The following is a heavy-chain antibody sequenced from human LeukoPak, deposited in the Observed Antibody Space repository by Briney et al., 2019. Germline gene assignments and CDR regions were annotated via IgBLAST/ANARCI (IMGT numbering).Heavy chain of an antibody. D-gene: IGHD4-17*01. CDR3: ARTYGDYGYWYFDL. CDR1: GGSISSYY. J-gene: IGHJ2*01. Sequence: SETLPLTCTVSGGSISSYYWSWIRQPAGKGLEWIGRIYTSGSTNYNPSLKSRVTMSVDTSKNQFSLKLSSVTAADTAVYYCARTYGDYGYWYFDLWGRGTLVTVSS. CDR2: IYTSGST. V-gene: IGHV4-4*07.